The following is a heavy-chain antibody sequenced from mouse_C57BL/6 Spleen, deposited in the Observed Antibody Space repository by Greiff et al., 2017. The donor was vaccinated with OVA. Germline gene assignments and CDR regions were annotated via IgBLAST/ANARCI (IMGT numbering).Heavy chain of an antibody. V-gene: IGHV1-52*01. CDR3: ARYYGSRGGYFDY. CDR2: IDPSDSET. D-gene: IGHD1-1*01. Sequence: VQLQQPGAELVRPGSSVKLSCKASGYTFTSYWMHWVKQRPIQGLEWIGNIDPSDSETHYNQKFKDKATLTVDKSSSTAYMQLSSLTSEDSAVYYWARYYGSRGGYFDYWGQGTTLTVSS. J-gene: IGHJ2*01. CDR1: GYTFTSYW.